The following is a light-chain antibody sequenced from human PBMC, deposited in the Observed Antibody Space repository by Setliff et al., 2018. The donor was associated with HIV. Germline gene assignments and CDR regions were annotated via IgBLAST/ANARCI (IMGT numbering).Light chain of an antibody. V-gene: IGLV2-14*01. CDR1: SSDVGGSNY. CDR3: SSYTFSSTPYV. CDR2: EVS. Sequence: LAQPASVSGSPGQSITISCTGTSSDVGGSNYVSWYQQHPGKAPKLMIYEVSNRPSWVSNRFSGSKSGNTAFLTISGLQAEDEADYYCSSYTFSSTPYVFGTGTKVTVL. J-gene: IGLJ1*01.